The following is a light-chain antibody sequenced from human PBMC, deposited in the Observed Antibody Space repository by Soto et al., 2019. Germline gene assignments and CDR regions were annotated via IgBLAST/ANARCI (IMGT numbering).Light chain of an antibody. J-gene: IGKJ4*01. CDR2: DAS. CDR3: QQRADWPLT. V-gene: IGKV3-11*01. Sequence: EIVLTQSPAPLSLSPGERTTLSCRASQSVSTHLGWYQQKPGQAPRLLIYDASNRATGIPARFSGSGSGTDFTLTISSLEPEDFAVYYGQQRADWPLTFGGGTKVEIK. CDR1: QSVSTH.